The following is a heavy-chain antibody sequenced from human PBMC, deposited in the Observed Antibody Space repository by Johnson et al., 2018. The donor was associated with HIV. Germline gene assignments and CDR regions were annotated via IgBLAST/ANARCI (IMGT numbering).Heavy chain of an antibody. V-gene: IGHV3-20*04. CDR3: VKVGLVGGKEGVGAFDI. CDR1: GFTFSSYA. D-gene: IGHD1-26*01. CDR2: INWNGGST. Sequence: EVQLVESGGGVVQPGRSLRLSCAASGFTFSSYAMSWVRQAPGKGLEWVSGINWNGGSTGYADSVKGRFTISRDNAKNSLYLQMISLRAEDTAVYYCVKVGLVGGKEGVGAFDIWGPGTMVTVSS. J-gene: IGHJ3*02.